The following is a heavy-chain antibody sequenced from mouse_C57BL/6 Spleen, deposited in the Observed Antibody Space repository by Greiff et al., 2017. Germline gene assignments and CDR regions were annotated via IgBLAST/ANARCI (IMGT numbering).Heavy chain of an antibody. D-gene: IGHD2-5*01. Sequence: EVKLVESGPELVKPGASVKISCKASGYSFTDYNMNWVKQSNGKSLEWIGVINPNYGTTSYNQKFKGKATLTVDQSSSTAYMQLNSLTSEDSAVYYCARKGNYSNYDWYFDVWGTGTTVTVSS. CDR1: GYSFTDYN. CDR2: INPNYGTT. V-gene: IGHV1-39*01. CDR3: ARKGNYSNYDWYFDV. J-gene: IGHJ1*03.